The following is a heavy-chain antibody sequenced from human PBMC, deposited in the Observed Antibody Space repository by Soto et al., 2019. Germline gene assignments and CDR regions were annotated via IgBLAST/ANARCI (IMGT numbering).Heavy chain of an antibody. CDR3: ASTRMIVAHFDY. CDR1: GVSISIPNW. V-gene: IGHV4-4*02. CDR2: IYYSGST. Sequence: SETLSLTCAVSGVSISIPNWWAWVRQAPGKGLEWIGYIYYSGSTNYNPSLKSRVTISVDTSKNQFSLKLSSVTAADTAVYYCASTRMIVAHFDYWGQGTLVTVSS. J-gene: IGHJ4*02. D-gene: IGHD3-22*01.